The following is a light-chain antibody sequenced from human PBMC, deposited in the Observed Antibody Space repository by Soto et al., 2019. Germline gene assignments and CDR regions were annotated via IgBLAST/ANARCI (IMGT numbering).Light chain of an antibody. CDR1: SGHSSYA. V-gene: IGLV4-69*01. CDR3: QTWGTGIGV. CDR2: LNSDGSH. J-gene: IGLJ2*01. Sequence: QSVLTQSPSASASLGASVTLTCTLSSGHSSYAIAWHQQQPEKGPRYLMKLNSDGSHSKGDGIPYRFAGSSSGAERYLTIASLQSEDEADYYCQTWGTGIGVFGGGTKVTVL.